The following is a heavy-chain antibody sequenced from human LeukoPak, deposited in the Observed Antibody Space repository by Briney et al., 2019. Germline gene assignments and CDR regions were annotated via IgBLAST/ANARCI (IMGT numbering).Heavy chain of an antibody. J-gene: IGHJ4*02. CDR3: TGNYYGSGSYADFDY. D-gene: IGHD3-10*01. Sequence: GGSLRLSCAASGFTFSSYEMNWVRQASGKGLGWVGRIRSTANGYATAYAASVKGRFTISRDDSKNTAYLQMDSLKTEDTAVYYCTGNYYGSGSYADFDYWGQGTLVTVSS. V-gene: IGHV3-73*01. CDR1: GFTFSSYE. CDR2: IRSTANGYAT.